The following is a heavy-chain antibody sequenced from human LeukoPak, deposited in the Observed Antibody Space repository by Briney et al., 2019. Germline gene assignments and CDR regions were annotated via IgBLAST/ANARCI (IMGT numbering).Heavy chain of an antibody. Sequence: PSETLSLTCTVSGGSISTYCWSWIRQPAGKGLEWIGHICTSGSTNYNPSLKSRVTMSVDTSNNEFSLKLNSVTAADTAVYYCARGLVGVGYYFDYWGQGTLVTVSS. V-gene: IGHV4-4*07. CDR3: ARGLVGVGYYFDY. CDR2: ICTSGST. D-gene: IGHD2-2*01. CDR1: GGSISTYC. J-gene: IGHJ4*02.